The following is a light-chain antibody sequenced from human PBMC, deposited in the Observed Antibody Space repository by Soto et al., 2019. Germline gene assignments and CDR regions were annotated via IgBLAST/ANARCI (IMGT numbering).Light chain of an antibody. Sequence: QSVLTQPPSVSGAPGQRVTISCTGSSSDIGADYDVHWYQHLPGTAPKLLIYGNTYRPSGVPDRFSGSRSGNSASLTISRLQAEDEGDYFCKSYASDLSVPFGGGTKVTVL. CDR3: KSYASDLSVP. V-gene: IGLV1-40*01. CDR1: SSDIGADYD. CDR2: GNT. J-gene: IGLJ2*01.